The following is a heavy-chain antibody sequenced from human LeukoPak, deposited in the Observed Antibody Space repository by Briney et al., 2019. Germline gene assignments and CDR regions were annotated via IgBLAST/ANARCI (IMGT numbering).Heavy chain of an antibody. CDR2: IYYSGST. V-gene: IGHV4-31*03. Sequence: SETLSLTCTVSGGSISSGGYYWSWIRQHPGKGLEWIGYIYYSGSTYYNPSLKSRVTISVDRSKNQFSLKLSSVTAADTAVYYCARGQYSSSWYALDYWGQGTLVTVSS. CDR3: ARGQYSSSWYALDY. CDR1: GGSISSGGYY. J-gene: IGHJ4*02. D-gene: IGHD6-13*01.